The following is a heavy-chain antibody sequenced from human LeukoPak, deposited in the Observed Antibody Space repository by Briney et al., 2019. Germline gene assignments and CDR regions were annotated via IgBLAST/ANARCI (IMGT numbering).Heavy chain of an antibody. Sequence: GRSLRLSCAASGFTFSSYAMHWVRQAPGKGLEWVAVISYDGSNKYYADSVKGRFTISRDNSKNTPYLQINSLRAEDTAVYYCARDHRKLSSGCDYWGQGTLVTVSS. J-gene: IGHJ4*02. CDR1: GFTFSSYA. V-gene: IGHV3-30-3*01. D-gene: IGHD6-19*01. CDR3: ARDHRKLSSGCDY. CDR2: ISYDGSNK.